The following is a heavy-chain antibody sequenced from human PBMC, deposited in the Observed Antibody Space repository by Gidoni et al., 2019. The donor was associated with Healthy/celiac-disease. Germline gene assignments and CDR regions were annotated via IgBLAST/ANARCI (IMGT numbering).Heavy chain of an antibody. CDR1: GFTFGDYA. CDR2: IRSKAYGGTT. Sequence: EVQLVESGGGVVQSGRSLRLSCTAPGFTFGDYAMSWVRQAPGKGLEWVGFIRSKAYGGTTEYAASVKGRFTISRDDSKSIAYLQMNSLKTEDTVVYYCTRVGQDSSGLSLVYYFDYWGQGTLVTVSS. J-gene: IGHJ4*02. D-gene: IGHD3-22*01. V-gene: IGHV3-49*04. CDR3: TRVGQDSSGLSLVYYFDY.